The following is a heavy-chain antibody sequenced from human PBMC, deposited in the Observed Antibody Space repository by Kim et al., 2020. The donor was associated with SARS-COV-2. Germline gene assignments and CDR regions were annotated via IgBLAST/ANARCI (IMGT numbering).Heavy chain of an antibody. CDR3: ANSWLLQYYFDC. Sequence: GGSLRLSCAASGFTFSSYAMSWVRQAPGKGLEWVSAISGSGGSTYYADSVKGRFAISRDNSKNTLYLQMNSLRAEDTAVYYCANSWLLQYYFDCWGQGTLVTVSS. CDR2: ISGSGGST. V-gene: IGHV3-23*01. D-gene: IGHD3-22*01. CDR1: GFTFSSYA. J-gene: IGHJ4*02.